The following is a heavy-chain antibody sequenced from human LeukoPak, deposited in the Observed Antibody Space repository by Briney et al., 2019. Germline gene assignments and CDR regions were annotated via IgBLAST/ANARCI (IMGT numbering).Heavy chain of an antibody. D-gene: IGHD1-26*01. V-gene: IGHV4-59*08. CDR2: IYYSGST. CDR1: GGSISSYY. J-gene: IGHJ4*02. CDR3: ASQRLVGAREFGY. Sequence: PSETLSLTWTVSGGSISSYYWSWIRQPPGKGLEWIGYIYYSGSTNYNPSLKSRVTISVDTSKNQFSLKLSSVTAADTAVYYCASQRLVGAREFGYWGQGTLVTVSS.